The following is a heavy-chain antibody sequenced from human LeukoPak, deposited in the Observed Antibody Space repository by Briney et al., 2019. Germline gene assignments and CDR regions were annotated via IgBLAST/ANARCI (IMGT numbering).Heavy chain of an antibody. J-gene: IGHJ6*03. CDR2: INPNSGGT. V-gene: IGHV1-2*02. Sequence: GASVKVSCKASGYTFTGYYMHWVRQAPGQGLEWMGWINPNSGGTNYAQKFQGSVTMTRDTSISTAYMELSRLRSDDTAVYYCARGDYYDSSGYYSYYYYMDVWGKGTTITISS. D-gene: IGHD3-22*01. CDR1: GYTFTGYY. CDR3: ARGDYYDSSGYYSYYYYMDV.